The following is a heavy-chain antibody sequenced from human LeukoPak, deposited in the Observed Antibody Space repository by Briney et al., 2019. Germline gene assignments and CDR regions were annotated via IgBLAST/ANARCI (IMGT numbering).Heavy chain of an antibody. D-gene: IGHD3-10*01. CDR1: GGSFSGYY. J-gene: IGHJ4*02. Sequence: SETLSLTCAVYGGSFSGYYWSWIRQPPGKGLEWIGEINHGGSTNYNPSLKSRVTISVDTSKNQFSLKLSSVTAADTAVYYCAAPGYYYGSGSYRFDYWGQGTLVTVSS. CDR3: AAPGYYYGSGSYRFDY. CDR2: INHGGST. V-gene: IGHV4-34*01.